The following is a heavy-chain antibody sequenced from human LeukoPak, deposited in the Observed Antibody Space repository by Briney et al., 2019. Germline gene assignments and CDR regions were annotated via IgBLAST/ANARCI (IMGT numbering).Heavy chain of an antibody. D-gene: IGHD6-13*01. CDR2: IKPDGSEK. V-gene: IGHV3-7*01. Sequence: GGSLRLSCAASGFTFSNFVMHWVRQAPGKGLEWVANIKPDGSEKYYADSVKGRFTISRDNAKNLLYFQMNSLRAEDTAVYYCARENVAALDYWGQGTLVTVSS. CDR1: GFTFSNFV. CDR3: ARENVAALDY. J-gene: IGHJ4*02.